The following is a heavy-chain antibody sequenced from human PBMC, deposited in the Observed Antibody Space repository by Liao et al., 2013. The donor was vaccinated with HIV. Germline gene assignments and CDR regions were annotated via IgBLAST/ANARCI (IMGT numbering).Heavy chain of an antibody. Sequence: QVQLQQWGAGLLKPSETLSLTCAVYGGSFSGYYWSWIRQPPGKGLEWIGEINHSGSTNYNPSLKSRVTISVDTSKNQFSLKLSSVTAADTAVYYCAREATAMVFDYWAREPWSPSPQ. CDR2: INHSGST. J-gene: IGHJ4*02. CDR1: GGSFSGYY. D-gene: IGHD5-18*01. V-gene: IGHV4-34*01. CDR3: AREATAMVFDY.